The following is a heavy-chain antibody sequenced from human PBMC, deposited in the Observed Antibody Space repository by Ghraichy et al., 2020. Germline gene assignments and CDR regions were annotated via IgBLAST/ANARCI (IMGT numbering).Heavy chain of an antibody. J-gene: IGHJ4*02. D-gene: IGHD6-13*01. Sequence: LSLSGEESGVTGGKNDMNGGRQAPGKGLEWVSLIYSGGDTRYADSVKGRFIISRDNSKNTLYLQSHSLRVEDTAVYYCARDPPAAGTGTFGWGQGTLVTVSS. CDR2: IYSGGDT. CDR3: ARDPPAAGTGTFG. V-gene: IGHV3-66*01. CDR1: GVTGGKND.